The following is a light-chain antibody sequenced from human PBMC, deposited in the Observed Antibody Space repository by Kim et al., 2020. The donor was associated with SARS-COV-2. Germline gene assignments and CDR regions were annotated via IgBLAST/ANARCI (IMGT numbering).Light chain of an antibody. J-gene: IGLJ2*01. CDR1: NIGDKN. CDR3: QVWDSGSDHVV. V-gene: IGLV3-21*03. Sequence: SYELTQPPSVSVAPGKTAWITCGGNNIGDKNVHWYHQKPGQAPVLVVCDDSARPSGIPERFSGSNSANTATLTISRVEAGDEADYYCQVWDSGSDHVVFGGGTQLTVL. CDR2: DDS.